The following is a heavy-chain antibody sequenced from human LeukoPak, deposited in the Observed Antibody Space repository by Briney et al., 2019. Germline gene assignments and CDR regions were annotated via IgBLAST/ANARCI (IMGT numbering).Heavy chain of an antibody. V-gene: IGHV1-2*02. J-gene: IGHJ4*02. Sequence: ASVKVSCKASGYTFTGYYMHWVRQAPGQGLEWMGWINPNSGGTNYAQKFQGRVTMTRDTSISTAYMELSRLRSDDTAVYYCARVPGIVVVPAATFDYWGQGTLVTLSS. CDR1: GYTFTGYY. D-gene: IGHD2-2*01. CDR3: ARVPGIVVVPAATFDY. CDR2: INPNSGGT.